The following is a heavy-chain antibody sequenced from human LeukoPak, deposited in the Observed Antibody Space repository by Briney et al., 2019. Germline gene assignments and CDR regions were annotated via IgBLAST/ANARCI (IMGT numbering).Heavy chain of an antibody. D-gene: IGHD3-22*01. V-gene: IGHV3-23*01. CDR2: ISGSGDNT. CDR3: AKGGPITYYYDSSGSFDY. Sequence: PGGSLRLSCAASGFTFRSYGMHWVRQAPGKGLEWVSGISGSGDNTYYADSVKGRFTISRDNSKNTLYLQMNSLRADDTAVYYCAKGGPITYYYDSSGSFDYWGQGTLVTVSS. CDR1: GFTFRSYG. J-gene: IGHJ4*02.